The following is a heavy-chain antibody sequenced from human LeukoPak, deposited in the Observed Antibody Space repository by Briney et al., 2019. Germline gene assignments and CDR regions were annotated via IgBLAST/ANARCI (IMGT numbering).Heavy chain of an antibody. CDR2: IRSRTDGGTT. D-gene: IGHD3-22*01. Sequence: GGSLRLSCAASGFTFNYVWMNWVRQVPGKGLEWFGRIRSRTDGGTTDYAAPVKGRFTISRDDSKKTLYLQMNSLRIEDTAVYYCAKGFGSYDSSDFDSWGQGTLVTVSS. V-gene: IGHV3-15*07. J-gene: IGHJ4*02. CDR1: GFTFNYVW. CDR3: AKGFGSYDSSDFDS.